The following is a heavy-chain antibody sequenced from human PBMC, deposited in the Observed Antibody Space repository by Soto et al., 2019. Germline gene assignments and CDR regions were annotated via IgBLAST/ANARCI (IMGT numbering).Heavy chain of an antibody. J-gene: IGHJ4*02. D-gene: IGHD5-18*01. V-gene: IGHV4-34*01. Sequence: SETLSLTCAVYGGSFSGYYWSWIRQPPGKGLEWIGEINHSGSTNYNPSLKSRVTISVDTSKNQFSLKLSSVTAADTAVYYCAVGSDTAMVLLFYWGQGTLVTVSS. CDR1: GGSFSGYY. CDR3: AVGSDTAMVLLFY. CDR2: INHSGST.